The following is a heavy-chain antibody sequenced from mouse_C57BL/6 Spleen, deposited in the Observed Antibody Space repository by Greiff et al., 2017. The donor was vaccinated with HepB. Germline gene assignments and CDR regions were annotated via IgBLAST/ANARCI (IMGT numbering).Heavy chain of an antibody. CDR3: ARFYYGSSSYAMDY. CDR1: GYAFSSYW. D-gene: IGHD1-1*01. V-gene: IGHV1-80*01. CDR2: IYPGDGDT. Sequence: QVHVKQSGAELVKPGASVKISCKASGYAFSSYWMNWVKQRPGKGLEWIGQIYPGDGDTNYNGKFKGKATLTADKSSSTAYMQLSSLTSEDSAVYFCARFYYGSSSYAMDYWGQGTSVTVSS. J-gene: IGHJ4*01.